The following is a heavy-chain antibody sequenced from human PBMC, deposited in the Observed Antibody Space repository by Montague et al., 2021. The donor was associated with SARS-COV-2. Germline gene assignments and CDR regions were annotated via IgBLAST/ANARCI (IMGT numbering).Heavy chain of an antibody. D-gene: IGHD2/OR15-2a*01. CDR3: ARGSEYYYHPFDY. J-gene: IGHJ4*01. CDR2: IYSNGDT. V-gene: IGHV4-4*07. CDR1: GASMSGYH. Sequence: SETLSLTCTVSGASMSGYHCSWIRQPAGKALERIGRIYSNGDTTXNPSLKSRLTMSVDTSERQFSLKMTSVSAADTAIYYCARGSEYYYHPFDYWGHGNLVTVSS.